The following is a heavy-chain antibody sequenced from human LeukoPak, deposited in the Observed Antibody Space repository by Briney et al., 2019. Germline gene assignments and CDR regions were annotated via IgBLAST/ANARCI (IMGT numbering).Heavy chain of an antibody. D-gene: IGHD3-10*01. V-gene: IGHV3-30-3*01. Sequence: PGGSLRLSCAASGFTFSSYAMHWVRQAPGKGLEWVAVISYDGSNKYYADSVKGRFTISRDNSKNTLYLQMNSLRAEDTAVYYCAKDVLFPMVRGVRGYFDYWGQGTLVAVSS. CDR1: GFTFSSYA. CDR3: AKDVLFPMVRGVRGYFDY. J-gene: IGHJ4*02. CDR2: ISYDGSNK.